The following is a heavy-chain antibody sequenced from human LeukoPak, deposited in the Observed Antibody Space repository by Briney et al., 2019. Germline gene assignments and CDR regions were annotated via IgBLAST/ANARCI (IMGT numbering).Heavy chain of an antibody. D-gene: IGHD6-13*01. V-gene: IGHV4-34*11. CDR1: GGSFSGYY. Sequence: SETLSLTCAVYGGSFSGYYWSWIRQPPGKGLEWIGYIYYSGSTNYNPSLKSRVTISVDTSKNQFSLKLSSVTAADTAVYFCARGAAGTGAADYWGQGTLVTVSS. CDR3: ARGAAGTGAADY. CDR2: IYYSGST. J-gene: IGHJ4*02.